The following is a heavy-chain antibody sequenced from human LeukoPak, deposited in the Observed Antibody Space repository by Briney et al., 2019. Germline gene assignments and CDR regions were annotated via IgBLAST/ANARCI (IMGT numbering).Heavy chain of an antibody. J-gene: IGHJ4*02. CDR1: GFTFSSYG. CDR3: AKDSEPIVATPFDY. Sequence: GGSLRLSCAASGFTFSSYGMHWVRQAPGKGLEWVAFIRYNGSNKYHADSVKGRFTISRDNSKNTLYLQMNSLRAEDTAVYYCAKDSEPIVATPFDYWGQGTLVTVSS. V-gene: IGHV3-30*02. CDR2: IRYNGSNK. D-gene: IGHD5-12*01.